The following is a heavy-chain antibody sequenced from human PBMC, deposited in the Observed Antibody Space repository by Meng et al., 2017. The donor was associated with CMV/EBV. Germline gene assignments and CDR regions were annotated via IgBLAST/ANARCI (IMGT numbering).Heavy chain of an antibody. D-gene: IGHD2-2*01. CDR1: GGSISSYY. CDR2: IYYSGST. J-gene: IGHJ4*02. V-gene: IGHV4-59*01. CDR3: ASVGSTTPYFDY. Sequence: QLTESGPGLVTPSETLSLTCTVSGGSISSYYWSWIRQPPGKVLEWIGYIYYSGSTNYNPSLKSRVTISVDTSKNQFSLKLSSVTAADTAVYYCASVGSTTPYFDYWGQGTLVTVSS.